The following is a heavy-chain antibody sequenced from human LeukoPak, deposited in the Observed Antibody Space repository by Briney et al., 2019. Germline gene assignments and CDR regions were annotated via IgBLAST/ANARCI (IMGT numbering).Heavy chain of an antibody. CDR2: IDPSDSYN. D-gene: IGHD3-10*01. Sequence: GESLRISCKGSGYSFTSYWISWVRQMPGKGXEXXXRIDPSDSYNNYRPSFQGHVTISADKSINTAYLQWSSLKASDTAMYYCARLRVRGVIGAFDIWGQGTMVTVSS. J-gene: IGHJ3*02. V-gene: IGHV5-10-1*01. CDR3: ARLRVRGVIGAFDI. CDR1: GYSFTSYW.